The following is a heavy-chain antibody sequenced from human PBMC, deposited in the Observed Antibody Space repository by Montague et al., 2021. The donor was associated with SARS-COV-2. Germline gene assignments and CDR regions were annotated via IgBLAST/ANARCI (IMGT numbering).Heavy chain of an antibody. CDR2: VSSSGSP. V-gene: IGHV4-4*07. CDR3: ARDVVTHLGTFDY. Sequence: ETLSLTGTVSGDSIPYFHWSWIRQPAGKGLEWIGRVSSSGSPNYNPSLXSLVSMSVDTSKSQFSLKLSSVTAADTAVYYCARDVVTHLGTFDYWGQGTLVTVSS. CDR1: GDSIPYFH. J-gene: IGHJ4*02. D-gene: IGHD4-23*01.